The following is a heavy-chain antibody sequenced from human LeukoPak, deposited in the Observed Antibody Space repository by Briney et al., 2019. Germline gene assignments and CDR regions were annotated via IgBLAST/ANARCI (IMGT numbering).Heavy chain of an antibody. CDR2: IYYSGST. CDR1: GGSISSYY. V-gene: IGHV4-59*08. Sequence: SETLSLTCAVSGGSISSYYWSWIRQPPGKGLEWIGYIYYSGSTNYNPSLKSRVTISVDTSKNQFSLKLSSVTAADTAVYYCARCSNGSGTYYNPYYYYYMDVWGKGTTVTVSS. D-gene: IGHD3-10*01. CDR3: ARCSNGSGTYYNPYYYYYMDV. J-gene: IGHJ6*03.